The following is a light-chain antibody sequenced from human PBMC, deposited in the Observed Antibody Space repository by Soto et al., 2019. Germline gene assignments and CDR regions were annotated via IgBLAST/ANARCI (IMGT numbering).Light chain of an antibody. CDR3: HQYDCSPQT. CDR2: KAS. V-gene: IGKV1-5*03. Sequence: DIQMTQSPSTLSASVVDRVTITCRASQSISSWLAWYQQKPGKAPKLLIYKASSLESGVPSRFSGSGSGTEFTLTITSLQPDDFATYYCHQYDCSPQTFGQGTKVEIK. CDR1: QSISSW. J-gene: IGKJ1*01.